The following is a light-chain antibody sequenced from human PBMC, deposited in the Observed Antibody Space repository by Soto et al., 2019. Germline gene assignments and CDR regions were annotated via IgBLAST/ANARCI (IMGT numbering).Light chain of an antibody. CDR1: QGISSA. V-gene: IGKV1-13*02. Sequence: AIQLTQSPSSLSASVGDRVTITCRASQGISSALAWYQQKPGKAPKLLIYDASSLDSGVPSRFSGSGSGTDFTLTISSLQPEDFATYYCLQFNSYPHTFGQGTRLEIK. CDR2: DAS. CDR3: LQFNSYPHT. J-gene: IGKJ5*01.